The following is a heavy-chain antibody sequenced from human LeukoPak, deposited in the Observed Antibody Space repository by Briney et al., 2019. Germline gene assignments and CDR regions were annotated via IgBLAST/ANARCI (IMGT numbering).Heavy chain of an antibody. Sequence: PSETLSLTCTVSGGSISSYYWVWIRQPPGKGLEWIGSSFYSGSTSYNPSLKSRVTISVDTSKNQLSLKLSSVTAADTAVYYCANQIAARPYYYYGMDVWGQGTTVTVSS. CDR2: SFYSGST. CDR3: ANQIAARPYYYYGMDV. D-gene: IGHD6-6*01. CDR1: GGSISSYY. J-gene: IGHJ6*02. V-gene: IGHV4-39*01.